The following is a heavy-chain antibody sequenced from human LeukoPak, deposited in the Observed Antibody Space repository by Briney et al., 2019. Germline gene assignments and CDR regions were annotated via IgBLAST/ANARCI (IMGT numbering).Heavy chain of an antibody. J-gene: IGHJ5*02. CDR1: GFTFSSYA. CDR3: AKDLVSSGWSSSLFDP. D-gene: IGHD6-19*01. Sequence: PGVSLRLSCAASGFTFSSYAMNWVRQAPGKGLERVSGISSSSDRMYYADSVKGRFTISRDNSKNTLYLQMNSLRAEDTAVYYCAKDLVSSGWSSSLFDPWGQGTLVTVSS. CDR2: ISSSSDRM. V-gene: IGHV3-23*01.